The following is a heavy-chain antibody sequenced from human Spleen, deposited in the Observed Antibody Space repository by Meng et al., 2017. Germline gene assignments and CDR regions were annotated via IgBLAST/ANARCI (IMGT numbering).Heavy chain of an antibody. V-gene: IGHV3-30*04. D-gene: IGHD3-10*01. CDR1: GFTFNSYG. CDR2: ISYDGNTE. Sequence: GGSLRLSCAASGFTFNSYGVHWVRQAPGKGLEWVALISYDGNTEYYADCAKGRFTISRDKSNNTLYLQMNSLRTEDTAVYYCARDKGRGISRAHHYGMDVWGQGTTVTVSS. CDR3: ARDKGRGISRAHHYGMDV. J-gene: IGHJ6*02.